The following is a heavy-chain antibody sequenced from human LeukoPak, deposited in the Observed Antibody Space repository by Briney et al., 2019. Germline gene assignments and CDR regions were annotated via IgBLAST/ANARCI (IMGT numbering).Heavy chain of an antibody. CDR3: ARRRTYYYGSGSYYIIDY. CDR1: GGSISSSSYY. Sequence: PSETLSLTCTVSGGSISSSSYYWGWIRHPPGKGLEWIGSIYYSGSTYYNPSLKSRVTISVDTSKNQFSLKLSSVTAADTAVYYCARRRTYYYGSGSYYIIDYWGQGTLVTVSS. J-gene: IGHJ4*02. V-gene: IGHV4-39*01. CDR2: IYYSGST. D-gene: IGHD3-10*01.